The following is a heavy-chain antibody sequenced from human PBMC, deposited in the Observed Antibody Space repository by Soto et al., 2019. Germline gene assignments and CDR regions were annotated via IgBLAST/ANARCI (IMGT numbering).Heavy chain of an antibody. J-gene: IGHJ4*02. Sequence: QVQLVQSGAEVKKPGASVKVSCKASGYTFSSYYMHWVRQAPGQGLERKGVINPSGDSTNYAQKFPGRVTTTRDTTTSTVYLEVTSLRSEDTAVYYCARVGSQMIVAATDYFDYWGQGTLVTVSS. CDR1: GYTFSSYY. D-gene: IGHD6-19*01. CDR3: ARVGSQMIVAATDYFDY. V-gene: IGHV1-46*01. CDR2: INPSGDST.